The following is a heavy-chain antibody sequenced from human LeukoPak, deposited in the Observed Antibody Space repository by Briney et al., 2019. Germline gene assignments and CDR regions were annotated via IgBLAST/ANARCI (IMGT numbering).Heavy chain of an antibody. CDR2: IKQDGSEA. CDR1: GFTFSYYW. Sequence: PGGSLRLSCAASGFTFSYYWMSWVRQAPGKGLEWVANIKQDGSEAYYVDSVRGRFIVSRDNAKNSVFLQMNSLRAEDTAVYYCARDFAAAVGWGQGTLVTVSS. J-gene: IGHJ4*02. D-gene: IGHD6-13*01. V-gene: IGHV3-7*01. CDR3: ARDFAAAVG.